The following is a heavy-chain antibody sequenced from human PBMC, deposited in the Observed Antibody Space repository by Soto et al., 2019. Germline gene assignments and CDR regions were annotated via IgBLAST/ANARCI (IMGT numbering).Heavy chain of an antibody. J-gene: IGHJ6*01. CDR2: ISYDGSNK. CDR3: AKSLQLSDCAYYSDGIDL. V-gene: IGHV3-30*18. CDR1: GFTFSSYG. Sequence: QVQLVESGGGVVQPGRSLRLSCAASGFTFSSYGMHWVRQAPGKGLEWVAVISYDGSNKYYADSVKGRFTISRDNSKNKLYLNITRLRAEDTAVYYCAKSLQLSDCAYYSDGIDLWGPGTMVSVS. D-gene: IGHD2-21*02.